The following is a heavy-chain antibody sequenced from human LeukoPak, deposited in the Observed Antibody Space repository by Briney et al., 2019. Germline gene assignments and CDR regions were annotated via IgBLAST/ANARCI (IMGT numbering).Heavy chain of an antibody. CDR2: IYYSGST. J-gene: IGHJ4*02. D-gene: IGHD5-18*01. CDR3: ARTAMVEFDY. Sequence: SQTLSLTCTVSGGSISSGGYYWSWIRQHPGKGLEWIGYIYYSGSTYYNPSLKSRVTISVDTSKNQFSLKLSSVTAADTAVYYCARTAMVEFDYWGQGTLVTVSS. CDR1: GGSISSGGYY. V-gene: IGHV4-31*03.